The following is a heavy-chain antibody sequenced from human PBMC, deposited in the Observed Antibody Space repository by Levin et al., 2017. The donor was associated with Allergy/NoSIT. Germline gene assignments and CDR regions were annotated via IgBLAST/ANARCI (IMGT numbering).Heavy chain of an antibody. V-gene: IGHV1-2*02. Sequence: GESLKISCKASGDTFTGYFFHWVRQAPGQGLEWMGWINNNSGGTKHAQRFQGRVTLTRDTSTRTAHMELSSLRSDDTAVYYCALTIGSGWYLNYFDHWGQGTLVTVSS. CDR2: INNNSGGT. D-gene: IGHD6-19*01. CDR1: GDTFTGYF. J-gene: IGHJ4*02. CDR3: ALTIGSGWYLNYFDH.